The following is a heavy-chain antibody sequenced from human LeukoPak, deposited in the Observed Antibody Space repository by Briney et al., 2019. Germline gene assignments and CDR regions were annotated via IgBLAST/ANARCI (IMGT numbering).Heavy chain of an antibody. V-gene: IGHV3-23*01. CDR2: ISGSGVST. Sequence: PGGSLRLSCAASGFTFSSYVMNWVRQAPGKGMEWVSAISGSGVSTTYADSVKGRFTISRDNAKSTVYLEMNSLGAEDTAVYYCATGLISALEYWGQGTLVTVFS. D-gene: IGHD1-14*01. CDR1: GFTFSSYV. CDR3: ATGLISALEY. J-gene: IGHJ4*02.